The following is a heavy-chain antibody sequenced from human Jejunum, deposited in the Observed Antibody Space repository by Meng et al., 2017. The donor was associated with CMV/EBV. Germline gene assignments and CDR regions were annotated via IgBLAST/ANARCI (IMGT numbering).Heavy chain of an antibody. J-gene: IGHJ5*02. V-gene: IGHV3-74*01. Sequence: SGFTFRNYWMQWVRQAPGKGLEGVARINDDATTMYYADSVKGRFTISRDNAKNTLYLQMNSLREDDTAVYYCARGVGSVDPRFDPRGQGTPVTVSS. CDR2: INDDATTM. CDR1: GFTFRNYW. D-gene: IGHD1-26*01. CDR3: ARGVGSVDPRFDP.